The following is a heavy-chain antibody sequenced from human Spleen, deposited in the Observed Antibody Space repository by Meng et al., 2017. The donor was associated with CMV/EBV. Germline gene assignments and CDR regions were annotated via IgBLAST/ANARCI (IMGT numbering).Heavy chain of an antibody. CDR1: GGTLTSYE. CDR3: ATDGPGGGSYCLY. D-gene: IGHD3-10*01. CDR2: IIPMGETA. J-gene: IGHJ4*02. V-gene: IGHV1-69*11. Sequence: KASGGTLTSYESNGVRQAPGQGLGWVGTIIPMGETAIYTQKFRGRVTITADESTTTAHMEISGLTSEDTAVYYCATDGPGGGSYCLYWGQGTLVTVSS.